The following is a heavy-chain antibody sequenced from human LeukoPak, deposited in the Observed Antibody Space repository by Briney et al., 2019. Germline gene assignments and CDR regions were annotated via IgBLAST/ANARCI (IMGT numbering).Heavy chain of an antibody. Sequence: SGTLSLTCTVSGGSISSYYWSWIRQPPGKGLEWIGYIYYSGSTNYNPSLKSRVTISVDTSKNQFSLKLSSVTAADTAVYYCARVYSSSWYLEGYYFDYWGQGSLVTVSS. CDR3: ARVYSSSWYLEGYYFDY. D-gene: IGHD6-13*01. CDR1: GGSISSYY. CDR2: IYYSGST. V-gene: IGHV4-59*01. J-gene: IGHJ4*02.